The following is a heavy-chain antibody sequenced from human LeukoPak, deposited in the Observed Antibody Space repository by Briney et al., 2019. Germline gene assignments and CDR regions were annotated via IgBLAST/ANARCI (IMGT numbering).Heavy chain of an antibody. CDR3: ARDDYRGVTNFDP. CDR2: ISYTGNT. D-gene: IGHD3-10*01. CDR1: GGSISPYF. V-gene: IGHV4-59*01. J-gene: IGHJ5*02. Sequence: SETLSPTCTVSGGSISPYFWSWIRQPPGKGLEWIGYISYTGNTNYYPSLRSRVTISVDTSKNQFSLQLTSVTAADTAVYYCARDDYRGVTNFDPWGQGTLVTVSS.